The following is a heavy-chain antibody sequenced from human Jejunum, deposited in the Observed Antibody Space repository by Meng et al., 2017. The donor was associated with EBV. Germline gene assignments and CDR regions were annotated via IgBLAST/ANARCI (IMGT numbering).Heavy chain of an antibody. CDR2: INTNTGYP. V-gene: IGHV7-4-1*02. CDR1: GYTFTSSG. D-gene: IGHD2-8*02. Sequence: HVTVVQSGSELKKPGASVKVSCKASGYTFTSSGINWVRQAPGQGLEWMGWINTNTGYPTYAQDFTGRFVFSLDTSVSTAYLQITSLSTEDNAVYYCARVRPGGGWFDPWGQGTLVTVSS. J-gene: IGHJ5*02. CDR3: ARVRPGGGWFDP.